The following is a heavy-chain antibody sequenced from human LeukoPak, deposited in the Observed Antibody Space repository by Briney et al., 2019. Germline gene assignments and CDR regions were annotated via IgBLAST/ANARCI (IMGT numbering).Heavy chain of an antibody. CDR1: GGTFSSYA. CDR2: INTNTGNP. V-gene: IGHV7-4-1*02. D-gene: IGHD2-15*01. CDR3: ARDHRYCSGGSCYAPDYFDY. J-gene: IGHJ4*02. Sequence: GASVKVSCKASGGTFSSYAISWVRQAPGQGLEWMGWINTNTGNPTYAQGFTGRFVFSLDTSVSTAYLQISSLKAEDTAVYYCARDHRYCSGGSCYAPDYFDYWGQGTLVTVSS.